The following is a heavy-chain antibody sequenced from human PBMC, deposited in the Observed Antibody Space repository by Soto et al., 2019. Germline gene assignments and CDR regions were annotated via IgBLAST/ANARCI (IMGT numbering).Heavy chain of an antibody. Sequence: QVQLVESGGGVVQPGRSLRLSCAASGFTFSAYGMHWVRQAPGKGLEWLAFIWSDGSNQDYADSVRGRLTISRDSSKNTRYLQMISLRAEDTAVYYCARDGGHYDIDYWGQGTLVTVSS. J-gene: IGHJ4*02. CDR2: IWSDGSNQ. D-gene: IGHD4-17*01. CDR1: GFTFSAYG. V-gene: IGHV3-33*01. CDR3: ARDGGHYDIDY.